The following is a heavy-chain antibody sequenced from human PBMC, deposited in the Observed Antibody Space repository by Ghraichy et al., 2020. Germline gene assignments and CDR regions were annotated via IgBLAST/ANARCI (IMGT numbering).Heavy chain of an antibody. CDR1: GNSFTTSW. V-gene: IGHV5-51*01. J-gene: IGHJ4*02. CDR3: ASGGYSYGYVRF. D-gene: IGHD5-18*01. CDR2: IYPGDSDT. Sequence: GESLNIPCLDYGNSFTTSWIAWVRQMPGKGLEWMGIIYPGDSDTRYSPSFQGQVTISADKSINTAYLHWRSLKASDTAIYYCASGGYSYGYVRFWGQGTRVTVSS.